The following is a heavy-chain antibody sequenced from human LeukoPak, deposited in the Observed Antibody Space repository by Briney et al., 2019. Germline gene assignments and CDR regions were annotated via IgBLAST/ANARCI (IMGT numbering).Heavy chain of an antibody. CDR3: ARDRCSGGRCYNGWSKTAFDI. CDR1: GGSISSGGYY. Sequence: PSETLSLTCTVSGGSISSGGYYWSWSRQHPGKGLEWIGYIYYSGSTYYNPSLKSRVTISVYTAKNHFSLKLSSVTAADTAVYYCARDRCSGGRCYNGWSKTAFDIWGQGTMVTVSS. CDR2: IYYSGST. V-gene: IGHV4-31*03. J-gene: IGHJ3*02. D-gene: IGHD2-15*01.